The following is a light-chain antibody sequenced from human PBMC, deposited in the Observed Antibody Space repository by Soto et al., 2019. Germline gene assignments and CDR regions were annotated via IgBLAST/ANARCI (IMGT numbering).Light chain of an antibody. Sequence: QAVVTQSPSASASLGASVKLTCTLSSGHSTYAIAWHQQQPEKGPRYLMKLNSDGSHTKGDGIPDRFSGSSSRAERYLTISSLQSEDEADYYCQTWGTGIWVFGGGTKLTVL. CDR1: SGHSTYA. V-gene: IGLV4-69*01. J-gene: IGLJ3*02. CDR2: LNSDGSH. CDR3: QTWGTGIWV.